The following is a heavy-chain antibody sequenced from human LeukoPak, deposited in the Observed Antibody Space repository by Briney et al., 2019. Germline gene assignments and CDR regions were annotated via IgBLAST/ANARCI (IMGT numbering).Heavy chain of an antibody. CDR2: ISWDGGST. CDR1: GFTFDDYA. D-gene: IGHD3-22*01. J-gene: IGHJ5*02. V-gene: IGHV3-43D*03. CDR3: ARDLGQYYDTSDNWFDP. Sequence: GGSLRLSCAASGFTFDDYAMHWVRQAPGKGLEWVSLISWDGGSTYYADSVKGRFTISRDNSKNSLYLQMNSLRAEDTAVYYCARDLGQYYDTSDNWFDPWGQGTLVTVSS.